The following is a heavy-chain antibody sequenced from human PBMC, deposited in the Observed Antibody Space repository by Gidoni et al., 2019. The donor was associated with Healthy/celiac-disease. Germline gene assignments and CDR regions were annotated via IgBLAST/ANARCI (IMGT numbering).Heavy chain of an antibody. CDR2: ISAYNGNT. V-gene: IGHV1-18*01. D-gene: IGHD3-22*01. Sequence: QVQLVQSGAEVKKPGASVKVSCKASGYTFTSYGISWVRQAPGQGLEWMGWISAYNGNTNYAQKLQGRVTMTTDTSTSTAYMELRSLRSDDTAVYYCARVAYYYDSSGPTAAFDIWGQGTMVTVSS. CDR3: ARVAYYYDSSGPTAAFDI. CDR1: GYTFTSYG. J-gene: IGHJ3*02.